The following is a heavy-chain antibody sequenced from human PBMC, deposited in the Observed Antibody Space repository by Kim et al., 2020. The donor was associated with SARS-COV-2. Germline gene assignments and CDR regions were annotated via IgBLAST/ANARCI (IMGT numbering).Heavy chain of an antibody. CDR3: ARDPSYDSSGDAFDI. J-gene: IGHJ3*02. D-gene: IGHD3-22*01. V-gene: IGHV1-46*01. Sequence: QKFQGRVTMTRDTTTYTVYMALSSLRSEDTAVYYCARDPSYDSSGDAFDIWGQGTMVTVSS.